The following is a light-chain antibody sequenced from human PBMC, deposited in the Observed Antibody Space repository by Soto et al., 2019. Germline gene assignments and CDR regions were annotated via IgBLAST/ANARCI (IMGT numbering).Light chain of an antibody. J-gene: IGLJ2*01. CDR3: PSYDSSLRVV. CDR2: GNS. CDR1: SSNIGAGYD. Sequence: QSVLTQPPSVSGAPGQRVTISCTWSSSNIGAGYDVHWYQQLPGTAPKLLIYGNSNRPSGVPDRFSGSKSGTSASLAITGLQAEDEADYYCPSYDSSLRVVFGGGTKVTVL. V-gene: IGLV1-40*01.